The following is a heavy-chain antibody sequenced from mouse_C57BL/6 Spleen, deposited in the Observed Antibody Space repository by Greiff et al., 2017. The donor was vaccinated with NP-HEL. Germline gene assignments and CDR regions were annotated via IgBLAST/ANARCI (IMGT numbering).Heavy chain of an antibody. CDR2: IDPETGGT. Sequence: QVQLQQSGAELVRPGASVTLSCKASGYTFTDYEMHWVKQTPVHGLEWIGAIDPETGGTAYNQKFKGKAILTADKSSSTAYMELRSLTSEDSAVYYCTRSGGYGNSYFDYWGQGTTLTVSS. CDR1: GYTFTDYE. V-gene: IGHV1-15*01. D-gene: IGHD1-1*01. J-gene: IGHJ2*01. CDR3: TRSGGYGNSYFDY.